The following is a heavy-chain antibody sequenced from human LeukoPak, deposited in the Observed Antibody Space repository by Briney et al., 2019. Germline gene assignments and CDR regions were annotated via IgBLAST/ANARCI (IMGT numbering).Heavy chain of an antibody. CDR1: GFTFSSYW. V-gene: IGHV3-7*01. D-gene: IGHD6-13*01. CDR2: IKQDGSEK. Sequence: GGSLRLSCAASGFTFSSYWMTWVRQAPGKGLEWEANIKQDGSEKYYVDSVRGRFTITRDNAKNSLYLQMNSLRAEDTAVYYCAREISSWYRTEGRFDPWGQGTLVTVSS. CDR3: AREISSWYRTEGRFDP. J-gene: IGHJ5*02.